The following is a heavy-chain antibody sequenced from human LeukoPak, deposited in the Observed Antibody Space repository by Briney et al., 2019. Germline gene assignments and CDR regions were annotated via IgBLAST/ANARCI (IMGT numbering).Heavy chain of an antibody. J-gene: IGHJ6*03. CDR2: KNHSGGT. CDR3: ARVGYSYSINDWSRTGLGAYPTKYHYYMDV. Sequence: PSETLSLTCAVYGGSFSDYSWSWIRQPPGKGREGIGEKNHSGGTNNNPSLMSRVIMSVDTSKNQFSLKVSSVTAADTAVCYCARVGYSYSINDWSRTGLGAYPTKYHYYMDVWGKGTTVTVSS. CDR1: GGSFSDYS. V-gene: IGHV4-34*01. D-gene: IGHD5-18*01.